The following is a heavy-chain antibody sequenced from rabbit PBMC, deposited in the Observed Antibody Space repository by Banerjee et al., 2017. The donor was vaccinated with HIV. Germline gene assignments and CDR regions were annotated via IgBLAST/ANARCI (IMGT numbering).Heavy chain of an antibody. J-gene: IGHJ4*01. D-gene: IGHD4-2*01. CDR3: ARDGVYTGPDYDL. V-gene: IGHV1S40*01. Sequence: WVRQAPGKGLEWIAFIYTGSSGRTVYASWAKGRFTISKTSSTTVTLQMTSLTAADMATYFCARDGVYTGPDYDLWGPGTLVTVS. CDR2: IYTGSSGRT.